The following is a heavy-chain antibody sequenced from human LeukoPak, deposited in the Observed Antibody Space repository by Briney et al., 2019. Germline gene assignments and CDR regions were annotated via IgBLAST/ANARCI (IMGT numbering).Heavy chain of an antibody. D-gene: IGHD3-10*01. CDR1: GFTFSSYE. CDR3: ARDNQWVLWFGEFKG. CDR2: ISSSGSTI. Sequence: GGSLRLSCAASGFTFSSYEMNWVRQAPGKGLEWVSYISSSGSTIYYADSVKGRFTISRDNAKNSLYLQMNSLRAEDTAVYYCARDNQWVLWFGEFKGRGQGTLVTVSS. V-gene: IGHV3-48*03. J-gene: IGHJ4*02.